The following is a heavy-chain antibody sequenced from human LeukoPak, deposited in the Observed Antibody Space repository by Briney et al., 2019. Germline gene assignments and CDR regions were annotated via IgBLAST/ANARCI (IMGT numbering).Heavy chain of an antibody. D-gene: IGHD3-22*01. J-gene: IGHJ4*02. CDR2: ISNNGGYT. Sequence: GGSLRLSCAASGFTFSSSAMSWVRQAPGKGLEWVSAISNNGGYTYYADSVQGRFTISRDNSKNTLYQQMNSLRAEDTAVYYCAKAQAFTMIVVVITPFDYWGQGTLVTVSS. CDR3: AKAQAFTMIVVVITPFDY. V-gene: IGHV3-23*01. CDR1: GFTFSSSA.